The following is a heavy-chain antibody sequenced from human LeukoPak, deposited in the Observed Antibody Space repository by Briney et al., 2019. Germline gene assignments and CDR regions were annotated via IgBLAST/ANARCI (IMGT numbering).Heavy chain of an antibody. CDR2: ISGSGDNT. CDR3: AKGDDILTGYLSYFDY. V-gene: IGHV3-23*01. J-gene: IGHJ4*02. Sequence: GGSLRLSCAASGFTFSTYSMNWVRQAPGKGLVWVSGISGSGDNTYYADSVKGRFTISRDNSKNTLYLQMNSLRAEDTAVYYCAKGDDILTGYLSYFDYWGQGTLVTVSS. D-gene: IGHD3-9*01. CDR1: GFTFSTYS.